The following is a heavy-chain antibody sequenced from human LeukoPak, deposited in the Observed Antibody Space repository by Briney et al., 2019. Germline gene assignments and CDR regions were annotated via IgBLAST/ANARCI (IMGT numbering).Heavy chain of an antibody. CDR2: ISSGSSTI. V-gene: IGHV3-48*01. J-gene: IGHJ4*02. Sequence: PGGSLRLSCAASGFTSSSYSMNWVRQAPGKGLEWDSYISSGSSTIYYADSVKGRFTISRDNAKNSLYLQMNSLRAEDTAVYYCARGIYNFDYWGQGTLVTASS. CDR1: GFTSSSYS. CDR3: ARGIYNFDY. D-gene: IGHD5-24*01.